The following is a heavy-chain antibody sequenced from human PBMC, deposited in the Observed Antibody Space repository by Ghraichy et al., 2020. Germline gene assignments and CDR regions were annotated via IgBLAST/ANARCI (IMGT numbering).Heavy chain of an antibody. J-gene: IGHJ4*02. V-gene: IGHV4-31*03. CDR1: GGSITSGGYY. Sequence: SETLSLTCTVSGGSITSGGYYWSWIRQHPGKGLECIGYIYYSGSTYYNPSLKSRLTISVDTSKNQSSLKLSSVTAADTAVYYCARDSGDGDYFDSWGQGTLVTVSS. D-gene: IGHD4-17*01. CDR3: ARDSGDGDYFDS. CDR2: IYYSGST.